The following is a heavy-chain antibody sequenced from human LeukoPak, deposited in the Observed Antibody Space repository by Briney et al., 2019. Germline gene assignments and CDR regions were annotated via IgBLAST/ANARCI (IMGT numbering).Heavy chain of an antibody. CDR1: GFTFGDYA. D-gene: IGHD5-12*01. CDR3: SRGSYDYWRKAFFDH. Sequence: GGSLRLSCTGFGFTFGDYAMSWFRLARGKGLEWVGYIRSKAYVGTTEHAASVKGRFTISRDDSNSIAYLQMSSLKTEDTVMYYCSRGSYDYWRKAFFDHWGQGTLVTVSS. CDR2: IRSKAYVGTT. J-gene: IGHJ5*02. V-gene: IGHV3-49*03.